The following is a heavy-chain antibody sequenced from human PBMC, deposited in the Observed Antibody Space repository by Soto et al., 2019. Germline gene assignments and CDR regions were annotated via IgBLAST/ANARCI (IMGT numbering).Heavy chain of an antibody. V-gene: IGHV1-69*01. D-gene: IGHD3-22*01. CDR1: GGTFSSYA. CDR2: IIPIFGTA. CDR3: ALYDSSGYGAFDI. Sequence: QVQLVQSGAEVKKPGSSVKVSCKASGGTFSSYAISWVRQSPGQGLEWMGGIIPIFGTANYAQKFQGRVTITADESTSTDYMELSSLRSEDTDVYYCALYDSSGYGAFDIWGQGTIVTVSS. J-gene: IGHJ3*02.